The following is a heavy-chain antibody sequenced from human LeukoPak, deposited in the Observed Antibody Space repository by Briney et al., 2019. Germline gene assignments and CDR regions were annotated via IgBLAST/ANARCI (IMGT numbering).Heavy chain of an antibody. CDR2: IMEDGSEK. CDR1: GFTFNNYY. J-gene: IGHJ4*02. V-gene: IGHV3-7*01. D-gene: IGHD3-16*01. Sequence: PGGSLRLSCAPSGFTFNNYYMTWVRQAPGKGLEWVAHIMEDGSEKHYVDSVKGRFTISRDNAKNSLYLQMNSLRAEDTAVYYCARDGGSGADYWGQGTLVSVSS. CDR3: ARDGGSGADY.